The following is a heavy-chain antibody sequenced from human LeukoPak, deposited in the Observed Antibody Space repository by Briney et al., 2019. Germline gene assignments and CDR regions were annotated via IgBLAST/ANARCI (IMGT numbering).Heavy chain of an antibody. D-gene: IGHD1-26*01. Sequence: PGGSLRLSCAASGFTFSTYAMGWVRQAPGKGLEWVSLISGGRGSTYYADSVKGRFTISRDNSKNTLYLQMNSLRAEDTAIYYCAKTMGAIDHDYWGQGTLVTVSS. V-gene: IGHV3-23*01. CDR1: GFTFSTYA. CDR2: ISGGRGST. CDR3: AKTMGAIDHDY. J-gene: IGHJ4*02.